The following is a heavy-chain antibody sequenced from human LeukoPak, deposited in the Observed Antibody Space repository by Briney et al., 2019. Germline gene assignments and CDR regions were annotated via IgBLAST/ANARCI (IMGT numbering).Heavy chain of an antibody. CDR3: ARDRPGVWGSYRLFQH. D-gene: IGHD3-16*02. J-gene: IGHJ1*01. Sequence: PGGSLRLSCAASGFTFSSYAMHWVRQAPGKGLEWVAVISYAGSNKYYADSVKGRFTISRDNSKNTLYLQMNSLGAEDTAVYYCARDRPGVWGSYRLFQHWGQGTLVTVSP. CDR2: ISYAGSNK. CDR1: GFTFSSYA. V-gene: IGHV3-30-3*01.